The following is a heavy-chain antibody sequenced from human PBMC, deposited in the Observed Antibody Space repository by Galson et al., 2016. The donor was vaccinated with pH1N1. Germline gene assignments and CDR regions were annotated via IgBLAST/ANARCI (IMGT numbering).Heavy chain of an antibody. CDR3: AHNSIQMPFDY. D-gene: IGHD2-2*01. J-gene: IGHJ4*02. V-gene: IGHV2-5*02. Sequence: PALVKPTQTLTLTCTFSGFSLKTTGVGVGWIRQPPGKALEWLALIYWDDDKRYSPSLKSRLTVTKDTSKNHVVLTMTNMDPLDTATYSCAHNSIQMPFDYWGQGTPVTVSS. CDR2: IYWDDDK. CDR1: GFSLKTTGVG.